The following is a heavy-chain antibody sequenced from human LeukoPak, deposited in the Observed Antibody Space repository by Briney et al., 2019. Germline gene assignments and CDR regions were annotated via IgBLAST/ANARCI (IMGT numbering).Heavy chain of an antibody. CDR1: GFTVSSNY. CDR3: ARVGYHILTGYYKGLDY. D-gene: IGHD3-9*01. Sequence: GGSLRLSCAASGFTVSSNYMSWVRQAPGKGLEWVSGINWNGGSTGYADSVKGRFTISRDNAKNSLYLQMNSLRAEDTALYYCARVGYHILTGYYKGLDYWGQGTLVTVSS. V-gene: IGHV3-20*04. CDR2: INWNGGST. J-gene: IGHJ4*02.